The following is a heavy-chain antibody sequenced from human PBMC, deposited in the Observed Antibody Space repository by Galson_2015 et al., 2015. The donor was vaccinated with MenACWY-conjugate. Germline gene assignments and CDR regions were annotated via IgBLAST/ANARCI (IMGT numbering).Heavy chain of an antibody. CDR2: IRSSPKSGSTTI. CDR1: GFSFSDYN. CDR3: TRERSDGSNWYWDY. D-gene: IGHD6-13*01. V-gene: IGHV3-48*02. Sequence: SLRLSCAASGFSFSDYNMNWVRRAPGKGLEWVSWIRSSPKSGSTTIYYADSVKGRFTISRDNAKNSLYLQMNSLRDEDTAVFYCTRERSDGSNWYWDYWGQGTLVTVSS. J-gene: IGHJ4*02.